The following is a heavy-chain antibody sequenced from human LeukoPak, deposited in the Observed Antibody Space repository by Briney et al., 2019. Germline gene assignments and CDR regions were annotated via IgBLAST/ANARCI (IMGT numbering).Heavy chain of an antibody. CDR2: IYYSGST. CDR3: ASHRGYYDSSGYYHHGYWFDP. J-gene: IGHJ5*02. V-gene: IGHV4-39*01. Sequence: SETLSLTCTVSGGSISSSSYYWGWVRQPPGKGLEWIGSIYYSGSTYYNPSLKSRVTISVDTSKNQFSLKLSSVTAADTAVYYCASHRGYYDSSGYYHHGYWFDPWGQGTLVTVSS. CDR1: GGSISSSSYY. D-gene: IGHD3-22*01.